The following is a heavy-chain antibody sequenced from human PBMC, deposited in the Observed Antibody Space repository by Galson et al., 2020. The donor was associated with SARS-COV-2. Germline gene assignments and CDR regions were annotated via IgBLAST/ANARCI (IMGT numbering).Heavy chain of an antibody. CDR2: INHSGST. CDR1: GGSFSGYY. J-gene: IGHJ6*02. V-gene: IGHV4-34*01. CDR3: ARRSIAAAGKYYYYYGMDV. D-gene: IGHD6-13*01. Sequence: SETLSLTCAVYGGSFSGYYWSWIRQPPGKGLEWIGEINHSGSTNYNPSLKSRVTISVDTSKNQFSLKLSSVTAADTAVYYCARRSIAAAGKYYYYYGMDVWGQGTTVTVSS.